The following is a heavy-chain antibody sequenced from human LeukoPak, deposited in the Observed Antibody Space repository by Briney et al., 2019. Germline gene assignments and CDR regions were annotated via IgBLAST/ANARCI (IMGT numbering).Heavy chain of an antibody. CDR2: IKQDGSEK. J-gene: IGHJ4*02. D-gene: IGHD6-13*01. V-gene: IGHV3-7*01. Sequence: GGSLRLACAASGFSFSTYWMSWVRQAPGKGLEWVANIKQDGSEKYYVDSAKGRFTISRDNAKNSLYLQMNSLRAEDTAVYYCATDLGSSRPNFWGQGILVTVSS. CDR1: GFSFSTYW. CDR3: ATDLGSSRPNF.